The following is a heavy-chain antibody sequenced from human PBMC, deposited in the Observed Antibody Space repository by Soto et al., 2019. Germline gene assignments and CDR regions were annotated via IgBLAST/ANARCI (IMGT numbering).Heavy chain of an antibody. CDR2: MYYSGTT. Sequence: QVQLQESGPGLVTPSQTLSLTCTVSGGSITSGGYFWSWIRQHPGKGLEWIGYMYYSGTTYYNPSLKSRVTISVDTSNNQSSLKLNSVTAADTAVYYCARDRGLDYDSSGQYYYYYGMDVWGQGTTVTVSS. CDR3: ARDRGLDYDSSGQYYYYYGMDV. V-gene: IGHV4-31*03. CDR1: GGSITSGGYF. J-gene: IGHJ6*02. D-gene: IGHD3-22*01.